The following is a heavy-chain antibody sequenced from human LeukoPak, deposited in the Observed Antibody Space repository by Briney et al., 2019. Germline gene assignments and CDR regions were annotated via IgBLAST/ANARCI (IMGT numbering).Heavy chain of an antibody. CDR3: SRFTGYCSGISCYPNAFDI. D-gene: IGHD2-2*01. Sequence: TSETLSLTCTVSGGSISSYYWSWIRQPAGKGLEWIGRIYTSGATNYNPSLKSRITISVDTSKNQLSLRLSSVTAADTAVYYCSRFTGYCSGISCYPNAFDIWGQGTTVTVSS. J-gene: IGHJ3*02. CDR1: GGSISSYY. CDR2: IYTSGAT. V-gene: IGHV4-4*07.